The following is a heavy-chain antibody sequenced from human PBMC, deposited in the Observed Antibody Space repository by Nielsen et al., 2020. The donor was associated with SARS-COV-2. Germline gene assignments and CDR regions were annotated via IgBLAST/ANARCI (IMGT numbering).Heavy chain of an antibody. V-gene: IGHV3-9*01. Sequence: GGSLRLSCVASGFAFDDFAMHWVRQAPGKGLEYVPGISWNSGKIDYADSAKGRFTISRDNAKNSLYLQMDSLRVEDTALYFCASLVHWGQGTLVTVSS. CDR3: ASLVH. CDR1: GFAFDDFA. J-gene: IGHJ4*02. D-gene: IGHD6-13*01. CDR2: ISWNSGKI.